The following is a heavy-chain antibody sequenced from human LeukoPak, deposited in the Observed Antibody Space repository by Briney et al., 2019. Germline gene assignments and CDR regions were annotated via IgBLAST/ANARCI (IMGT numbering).Heavy chain of an antibody. CDR1: GGSISTYY. CDR2: ISNGGTT. J-gene: IGHJ3*02. V-gene: IGHV4-59*01. D-gene: IGHD1-1*01. Sequence: SETVSLTCTVSGGSISTYYWSWIRQPPGEGLEWIGYISNGGTTKYNPSLKSRVTISVDTSKNQLSLKLSSVTAADTAVYHCVRLQPNTGEWAFDIWGQGTMVSVSS. CDR3: VRLQPNTGEWAFDI.